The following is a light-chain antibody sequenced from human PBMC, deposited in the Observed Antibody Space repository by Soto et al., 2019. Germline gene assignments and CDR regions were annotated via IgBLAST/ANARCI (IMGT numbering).Light chain of an antibody. J-gene: IGLJ2*01. V-gene: IGLV1-51*01. CDR2: DNN. CDR3: GTWDSILSAGV. Sequence: QAVLTQPSSVSAAPGQKVTISCSGSNSNIGKNFVSWYQQFPGAAPKLLIYDNNKRPSGIVDRFSGSKSGTSATLDIAGLQSGDEANYYCGTWDSILSAGVFGGGTKVTVL. CDR1: NSNIGKNF.